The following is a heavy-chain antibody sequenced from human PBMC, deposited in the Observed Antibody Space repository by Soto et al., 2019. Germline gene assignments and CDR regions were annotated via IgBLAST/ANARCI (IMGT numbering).Heavy chain of an antibody. Sequence: QVQLVQSGAEVKKPGASVKVSCKASGYTFTDYYMHWVRQAPGQRLEWMGWINPNSGTTNYAQKFQGWVTMTRDTSITTVYMDVSRLRSDDTAVYYCARVPRGVYYGMDVWGQGTTVTVSS. CDR3: ARVPRGVYYGMDV. CDR1: GYTFTDYY. D-gene: IGHD3-10*01. V-gene: IGHV1-2*04. CDR2: INPNSGTT. J-gene: IGHJ6*02.